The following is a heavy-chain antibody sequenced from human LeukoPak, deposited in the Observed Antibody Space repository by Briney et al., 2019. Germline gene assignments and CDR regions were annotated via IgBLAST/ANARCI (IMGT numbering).Heavy chain of an antibody. CDR1: GGSISSYY. V-gene: IGHV4-59*01. D-gene: IGHD3-22*01. J-gene: IGHJ3*02. CDR2: IYYSGST. CDR3: ASRPGQYYYDSSGYQAFDI. Sequence: SETLSLTCTVSGGSISSYYWSWIRQPPGKRLEWIGYIYYSGSTNYNPSLKSRVTISVDTSKNQFSLKLSSVTAADTAVYYCASRPGQYYYDSSGYQAFDIWGQGTMVTVSS.